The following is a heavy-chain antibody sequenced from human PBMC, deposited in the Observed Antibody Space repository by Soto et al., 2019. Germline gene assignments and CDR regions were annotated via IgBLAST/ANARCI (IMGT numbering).Heavy chain of an antibody. CDR3: ARGRRGSGSYYPQFAY. Sequence: SETLSLTCTVSGGSISSYYWSWIRQPPGKGLEWIWYIYYSGSTNYNPSLKSRVTISVDTSKNQFSLKLSSVTAADTAVYYCARGRRGSGSYYPQFAYWGQGTLVTVSS. CDR1: GGSISSYY. J-gene: IGHJ4*02. V-gene: IGHV4-59*01. CDR2: IYYSGST. D-gene: IGHD3-10*01.